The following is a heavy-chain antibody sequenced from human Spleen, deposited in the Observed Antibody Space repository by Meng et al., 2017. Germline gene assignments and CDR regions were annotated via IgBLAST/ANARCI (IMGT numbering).Heavy chain of an antibody. J-gene: IGHJ4*02. Sequence: GGSLRLSCAASGFTFSSYAMSWVRQAPGKGLEWVSGISGSGGSTYYVDSVKGRFTISRDNSKNTLYLQMNSLRAEDTAVYYCAKDFDIYYDFWSGYYTPDYWGQGTLVTVSS. V-gene: IGHV3-23*01. CDR3: AKDFDIYYDFWSGYYTPDY. D-gene: IGHD3-3*01. CDR1: GFTFSSYA. CDR2: ISGSGGST.